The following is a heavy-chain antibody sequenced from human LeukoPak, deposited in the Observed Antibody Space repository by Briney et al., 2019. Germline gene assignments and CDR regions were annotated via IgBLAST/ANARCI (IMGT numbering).Heavy chain of an antibody. CDR2: IYHSGST. CDR1: GYSISGGYY. V-gene: IGHV4-38-2*02. J-gene: IGHJ6*03. CDR3: ARDPGGYYDFWSGYLSATMDV. D-gene: IGHD3-3*01. Sequence: SETLSLTCAVSGYSISGGYYWGWIRQPPGKGLEWIVSIYHSGSTYYNPSLKSRVTISVDTSKNQFSLKLSSVTAADTAVYYCARDPGGYYDFWSGYLSATMDVWGKGTTVTVSS.